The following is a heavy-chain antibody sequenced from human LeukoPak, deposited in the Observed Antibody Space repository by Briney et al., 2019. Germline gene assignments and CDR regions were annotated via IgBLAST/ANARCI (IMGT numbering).Heavy chain of an antibody. Sequence: PGGSLRLSCAASRFTFSSYNMNWVHQPRGKGLELVSSISTISTYIYYADSVKGRFTISRDDAKNSLYLQMNSLRAEDTALYYCARGSDLEGSFDYWGQGTLVTVSS. D-gene: IGHD5-24*01. CDR1: RFTFSSYN. V-gene: IGHV3-21*01. CDR2: ISTISTYI. CDR3: ARGSDLEGSFDY. J-gene: IGHJ4*02.